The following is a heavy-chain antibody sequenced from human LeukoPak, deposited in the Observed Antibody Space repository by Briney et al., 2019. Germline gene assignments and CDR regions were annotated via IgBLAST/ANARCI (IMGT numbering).Heavy chain of an antibody. CDR3: VSSIVATGNPPFDN. D-gene: IGHD6-13*01. J-gene: IGHJ4*02. CDR1: VGSIRTYY. Sequence: PETLSLTCTVSVGSIRTYYWSWIRQPPQKGVECIGYIHYSGDTKYNPSLKRRVTIPVETSKKQFSLKLSSVAAADTDGYYFVSSIVATGNPPFDNWGQGTLVSVTS. CDR2: IHYSGDT. V-gene: IGHV4-59*01.